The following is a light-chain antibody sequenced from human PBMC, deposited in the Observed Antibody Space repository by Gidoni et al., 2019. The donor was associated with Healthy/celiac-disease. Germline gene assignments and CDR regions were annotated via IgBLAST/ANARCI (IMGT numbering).Light chain of an antibody. Sequence: QSALTQPASVSGSPGQSITISSTGTSRDVGSYNLVSWYQQHPGKAPKLMIYEGSKRPSGVSNRFSGSKSGNTASLTISGLQAEDEADYYCCSYAGSPYVFGTGTKVTVL. V-gene: IGLV2-23*01. J-gene: IGLJ1*01. CDR3: CSYAGSPYV. CDR2: EGS. CDR1: SRDVGSYNL.